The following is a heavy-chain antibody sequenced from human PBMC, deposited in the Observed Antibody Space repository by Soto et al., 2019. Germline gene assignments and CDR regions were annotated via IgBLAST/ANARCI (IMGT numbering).Heavy chain of an antibody. CDR3: TTDQYYYGSGSFYYFDY. CDR1: GFTFSNAW. V-gene: IGHV3-15*07. D-gene: IGHD3-10*01. J-gene: IGHJ4*02. Sequence: GGSLRLSCAASGFTFSNAWMNWVRQAPGKGLEWVGRIKSKTDGGTTDYAAPVKGRFTISRDDSKNTLYLQMNSLKTEDTAVYYCTTDQYYYGSGSFYYFDYWGQGTLVTVSS. CDR2: IKSKTDGGTT.